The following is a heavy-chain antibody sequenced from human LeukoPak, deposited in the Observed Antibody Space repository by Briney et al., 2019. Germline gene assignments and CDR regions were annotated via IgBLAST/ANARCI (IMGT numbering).Heavy chain of an antibody. D-gene: IGHD4-17*01. V-gene: IGHV3-73*01. Sequence: GGSLTLSCAASGFTFSGSAMHWVRQASGKGLEWVGRIRSKANSYATAYAASVKGRFTISRDDSKNTAYLQMNSLKTEDTAVYYCTRHGSSATVTTDYWGQGTLVTVSS. CDR3: TRHGSSATVTTDY. CDR1: GFTFSGSA. J-gene: IGHJ4*02. CDR2: IRSKANSYAT.